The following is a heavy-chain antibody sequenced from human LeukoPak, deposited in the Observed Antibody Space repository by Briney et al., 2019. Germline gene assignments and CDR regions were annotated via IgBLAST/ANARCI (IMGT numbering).Heavy chain of an antibody. V-gene: IGHV3-30*02. CDR3: AKVVRYYYDSSGSALDY. CDR1: GFTFSTYG. Sequence: GGSLRLSCAASGFTFSTYGMHWVRQAPGKGLERVAFILYDGSNTHYADSVKGRFTISRDNSKNTLYLQMNSLRAEDTAMYYCAKVVRYYYDSSGSALDYWGQGTLVTVAS. D-gene: IGHD3-22*01. J-gene: IGHJ4*02. CDR2: ILYDGSNT.